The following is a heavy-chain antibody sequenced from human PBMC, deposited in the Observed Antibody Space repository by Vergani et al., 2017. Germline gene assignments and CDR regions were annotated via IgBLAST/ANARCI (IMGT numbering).Heavy chain of an antibody. J-gene: IGHJ3*01. Sequence: QVQLQESGPGLVKPSQTLSLTCTVSGGSFSTGGQSWTWLRQSAGKGLEWIGYISPSGDTSYAPSFRRRVSMSIDSSTNQFSMKLASVTTADTAVYFCARDVRAVSPFYTRSFDVWGPGTLVTVS. CDR2: ISPSGDT. CDR3: ARDVRAVSPFYTRSFDV. D-gene: IGHD3-3*02. V-gene: IGHV4-61*02. CDR1: GGSFSTGGQS.